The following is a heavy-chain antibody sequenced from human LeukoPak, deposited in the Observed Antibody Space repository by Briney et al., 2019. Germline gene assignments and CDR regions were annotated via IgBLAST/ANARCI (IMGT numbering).Heavy chain of an antibody. J-gene: IGHJ6*03. CDR3: ARVRHYYDSGTYFYYYMDV. D-gene: IGHD3-10*01. V-gene: IGHV4-59*08. CDR1: GGSISSYY. CDR2: IYYSGST. Sequence: SETLSLTCTVSGGSISSYYWSWIRQPPGKGLEWIGYIYYSGSTNYNPSLKSRVTISVDTSKNQFSLKLSSVTAADTAVYYCARVRHYYDSGTYFYYYMDVWGQGTTVTVSS.